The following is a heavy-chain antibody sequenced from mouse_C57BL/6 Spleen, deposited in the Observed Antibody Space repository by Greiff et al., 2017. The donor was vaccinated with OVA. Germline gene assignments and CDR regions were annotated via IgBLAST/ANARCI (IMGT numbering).Heavy chain of an antibody. D-gene: IGHD2-4*01. V-gene: IGHV1-64*01. CDR1: GYTFTSYW. CDR2: IHPNSGST. J-gene: IGHJ3*01. Sequence: VQLQQPGAELVKPGASVKLSCKASGYTFTSYWMHWVKQRPGQGLEWIGMIHPNSGSTNYNEKFKSKATLTVDKSSSTAYMQLSSLTSEDSAVYYCARAYYDYDPSWFAYWGQGTLVTVSA. CDR3: ARAYYDYDPSWFAY.